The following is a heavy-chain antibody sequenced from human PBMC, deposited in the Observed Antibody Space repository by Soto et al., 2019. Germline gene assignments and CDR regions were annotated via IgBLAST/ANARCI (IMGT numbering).Heavy chain of an antibody. V-gene: IGHV3-30-3*01. CDR2: ISYDGSNK. CDR1: GFTFSSYA. Sequence: QVQLVESGGGVVQPGRSLRLSCAASGFTFSSYAMHWVRQAPGKGLDWVAVISYDGSNKYYADSVKGRFTISRDNSKNTLYLQMNSLRAEDTAVYYCARDRSAAGIHYYGMDVWGQGTTVTVSS. J-gene: IGHJ6*02. D-gene: IGHD6-13*01. CDR3: ARDRSAAGIHYYGMDV.